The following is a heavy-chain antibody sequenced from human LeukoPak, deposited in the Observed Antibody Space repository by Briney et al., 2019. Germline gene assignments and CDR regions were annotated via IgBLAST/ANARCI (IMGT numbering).Heavy chain of an antibody. CDR3: AKDPFLWFGESNLDY. CDR2: ISGSGGST. V-gene: IGHV3-23*01. J-gene: IGHJ4*02. CDR1: GFTFSSYA. Sequence: GGSLRLSCAASGFTFSSYAMSWVRQAPGKGLEWVSAISGSGGSTYYADSVKGRFTISRDNSKNTLYLQMSSLRAEDTVVYYCAKDPFLWFGESNLDYWGQGTLVTVSS. D-gene: IGHD3-10*01.